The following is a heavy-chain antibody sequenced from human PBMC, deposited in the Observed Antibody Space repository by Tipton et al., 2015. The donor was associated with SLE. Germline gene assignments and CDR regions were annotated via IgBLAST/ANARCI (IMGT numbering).Heavy chain of an antibody. CDR3: ARKKVDTAMVFDY. J-gene: IGHJ4*02. V-gene: IGHV3-21*01. CDR1: GFTFSSYS. Sequence: SLRLSCAASGFTFSSYSMNWVRQAPGKGLEWVSSISSSSSYIYYADSVKGRFTISRDNAKNSLYLQMNSLRAEDTAVYYCARKKVDTAMVFDYWGQGTLVTVSS. CDR2: ISSSSSYI. D-gene: IGHD5-18*01.